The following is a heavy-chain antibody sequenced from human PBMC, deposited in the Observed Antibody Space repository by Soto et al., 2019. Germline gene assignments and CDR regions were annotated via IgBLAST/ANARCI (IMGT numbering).Heavy chain of an antibody. CDR1: GGSISSSSYY. J-gene: IGHJ6*02. CDR2: IYYRGST. CDR3: ARRRRQLRNYYYYYGMDV. D-gene: IGHD2-2*01. Sequence: PSETLSLTCTVSGGSISSSSYYWGWIRQPPGKGLEWIGSIYYRGSTYYNPSLKSRVTISVDTSKNQFSLKLSSVTAADTAVYYCARRRRQLRNYYYYYGMDVWGQGTTVTVSS. V-gene: IGHV4-39*01.